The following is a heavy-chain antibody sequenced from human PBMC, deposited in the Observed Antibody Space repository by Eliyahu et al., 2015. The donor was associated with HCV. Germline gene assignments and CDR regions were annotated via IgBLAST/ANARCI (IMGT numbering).Heavy chain of an antibody. CDR3: AKGPGFEVVGSGGDYFDY. V-gene: IGHV3-43*01. CDR2: ISWDGGST. D-gene: IGHD2-15*01. CDR1: GFTFDDYX. J-gene: IGHJ4*02. Sequence: EVQLVESGGVVVQPGGSLRLSCAASGFTFDDYXMHWVRQAPGKGLEWVSLISWDGGSTYYADSVKGRFTISRDNSKNSLYLQMNSLRTEDTALYYCAKGPGFEVVGSGGDYFDYWGQGTLVTVSS.